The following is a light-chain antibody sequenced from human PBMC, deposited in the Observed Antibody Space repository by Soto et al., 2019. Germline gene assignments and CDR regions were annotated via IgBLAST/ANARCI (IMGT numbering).Light chain of an antibody. V-gene: IGKV1-5*01. J-gene: IGKJ1*01. CDR1: QSINSC. CDR2: DVS. CDR3: QHYKMYSPWT. Sequence: DLEMTQAPSTISASVVDICTITCRASQSINSCLAWYQQRPGKEPKLLIYDVSRLQSGVPSRFSGSGSGTEFTITISSLQPDDFATYSCQHYKMYSPWTFGQGTKVDIK.